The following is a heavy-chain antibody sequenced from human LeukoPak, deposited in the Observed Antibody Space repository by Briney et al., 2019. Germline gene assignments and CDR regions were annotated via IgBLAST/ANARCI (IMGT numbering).Heavy chain of an antibody. CDR2: IYYSGST. J-gene: IGHJ3*02. Sequence: SETLSLTCTVSGGSISSYYWSWIRQHPGKGLEWIGYIYYSGSTYYNPSLKSRVTISVDTSKNQFSLKLSSVTAADTAVYYCARDHPEYYYDSSGYYSGAFDIWGQGTMVTVSS. CDR3: ARDHPEYYYDSSGYYSGAFDI. V-gene: IGHV4-59*06. D-gene: IGHD3-22*01. CDR1: GGSISSYY.